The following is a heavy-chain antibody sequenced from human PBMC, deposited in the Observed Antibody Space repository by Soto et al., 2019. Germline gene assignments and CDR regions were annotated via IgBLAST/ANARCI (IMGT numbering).Heavy chain of an antibody. CDR2: INWNGGST. CDR3: ARRHGEYYYGMDV. CDR1: GFTFDDHG. J-gene: IGHJ6*02. D-gene: IGHD3-3*01. Sequence: GRSMRLSRAAAGFTFDDHGMSWVRQAQGKGLEWVSGINWNGGSTGYADSVKGRFTISRDNAKNSLYLQMNSLRAEDTALYYCARRHGEYYYGMDVWGQGTTVTVSS. V-gene: IGHV3-20*04.